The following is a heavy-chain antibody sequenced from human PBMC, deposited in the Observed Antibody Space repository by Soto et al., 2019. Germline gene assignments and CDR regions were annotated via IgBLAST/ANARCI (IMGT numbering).Heavy chain of an antibody. CDR1: GYVFTSNY. CDR2: VSPISGGA. V-gene: IGHV1-2*02. D-gene: IGHD4-17*01. CDR3: ARLRWPIFDP. Sequence: QVQLVQSGAEVKKPGASVKVTCKASGYVFTSNYIHWVRQAPGQGLEWVGWVSPISGGAKYAPSLQGRLTLTRDTTINTVYMELTGLRPDDTAIYYCARLRWPIFDPWGQGTLVTVSS. J-gene: IGHJ5*02.